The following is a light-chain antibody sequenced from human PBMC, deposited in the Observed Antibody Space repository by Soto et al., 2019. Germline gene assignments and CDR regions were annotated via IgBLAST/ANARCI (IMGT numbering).Light chain of an antibody. J-gene: IGKJ2*01. V-gene: IGKV1-39*01. CDR3: QQSYSTPYT. CDR2: AAS. Sequence: DIQMTQSPSSLSASVGDRVTITCRASQSISSYLNWYQQKPGKAPKLLIYAASRLQSGVPSRFSGSGSGTDFTLTISSLQPEAFATYYCQQSYSTPYTFGQGTKLEIK. CDR1: QSISSY.